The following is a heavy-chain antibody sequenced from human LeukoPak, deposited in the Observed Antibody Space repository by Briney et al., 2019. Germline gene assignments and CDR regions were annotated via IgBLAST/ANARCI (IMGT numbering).Heavy chain of an antibody. CDR3: ATDEGTRCGGDCPPEH. Sequence: GGSLRPSCAVSGFTFSSYGMHWVRQAPGKGLEWVSLISFDGNKKFYADFVKGRFTVSRDNSKNTLYLQMNGLRPDDTAVYFCATDEGTRCGGDCPPEHWGRGTLVTVSS. CDR2: ISFDGNKK. CDR1: GFTFSSYG. D-gene: IGHD2-21*02. J-gene: IGHJ1*01. V-gene: IGHV3-30*02.